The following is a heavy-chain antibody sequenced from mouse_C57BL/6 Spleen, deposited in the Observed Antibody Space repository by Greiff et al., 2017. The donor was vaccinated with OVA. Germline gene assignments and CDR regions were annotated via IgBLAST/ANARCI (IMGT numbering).Heavy chain of an antibody. CDR2: INYDGSST. Sequence: EVQWVESEGGLVQPGSSMKLSCTASGFTFSDYYMAWVRQVPEKGLEWVANINYDGSSTYYLDSLKSRFIISRDNAKNILYLQMSSLKSEDTATYYCAREPTMVTHWYFDVWGTGTTVTVSS. V-gene: IGHV5-16*01. D-gene: IGHD2-9*01. J-gene: IGHJ1*03. CDR3: AREPTMVTHWYFDV. CDR1: GFTFSDYY.